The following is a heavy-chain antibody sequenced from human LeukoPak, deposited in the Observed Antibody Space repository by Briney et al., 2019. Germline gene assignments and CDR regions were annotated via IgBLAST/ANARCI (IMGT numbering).Heavy chain of an antibody. CDR2: ISYTGST. CDR1: GGSITSYL. V-gene: IGHV4-59*01. CDR3: ARRDDYNQGIDY. D-gene: IGHD5-24*01. J-gene: IGHJ4*02. Sequence: SETLSLTCTVSGGSITSYLWSWIRQPPGKGLEWIGYISYTGSTNYNPSLKSRVTMSVDTSKKQLSLRLTSVTAADTAVYYCARRDDYNQGIDYWGQGALVTVSS.